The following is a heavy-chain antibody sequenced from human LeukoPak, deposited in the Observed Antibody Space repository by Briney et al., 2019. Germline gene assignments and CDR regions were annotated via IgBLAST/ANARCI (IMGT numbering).Heavy chain of an antibody. Sequence: SETLSLTCAVYGGSFSGYYWSWIRQPPGKGLEWIGEINHSGSTNYNPSLKSRVTISVDTSKNQFSLKLSSVTAADTAVYYCARQGGGGTYYYYMDVWGKGTTVTISS. D-gene: IGHD2-15*01. CDR1: GGSFSGYY. CDR3: ARQGGGGTYYYYMDV. J-gene: IGHJ6*03. V-gene: IGHV4-34*01. CDR2: INHSGST.